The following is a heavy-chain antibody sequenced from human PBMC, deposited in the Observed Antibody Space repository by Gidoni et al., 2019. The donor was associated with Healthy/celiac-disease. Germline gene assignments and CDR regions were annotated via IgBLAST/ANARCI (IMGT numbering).Heavy chain of an antibody. V-gene: IGHV1-69*01. J-gene: IGHJ6*02. CDR1: GGTFRRYA. D-gene: IGHD2-21*02. CDR3: ARVGVTHQYYYYYGMDV. Sequence: QVQLVPSGAEVKKPWSSVQVSCKASGGTFRRYAISWVRQAPGQGLEWMGGIIPIFGTANYAQKFQGRVTITADESTSTAYMELSSLRSEDTAVYYCARVGVTHQYYYYYGMDVWGQGTTVTVSS. CDR2: IIPIFGTA.